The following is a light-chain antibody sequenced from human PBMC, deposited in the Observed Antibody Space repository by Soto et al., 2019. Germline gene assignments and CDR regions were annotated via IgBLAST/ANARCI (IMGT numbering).Light chain of an antibody. CDR1: QSVNSN. V-gene: IGKV3-15*01. CDR2: GAS. CDR3: QQYNIWPPIFT. Sequence: EIVMMQSPATLSLSPGERATLSCRASQSVNSNLAWYQQKPGQAPRLLIYGASTRATGIPARFSGSGSGTEFTLTISSLQSEDFALYYCQQYNIWPPIFTFGPGTKVDIK. J-gene: IGKJ3*01.